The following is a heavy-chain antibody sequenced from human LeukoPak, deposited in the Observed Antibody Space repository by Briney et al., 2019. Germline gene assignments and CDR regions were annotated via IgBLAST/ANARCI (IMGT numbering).Heavy chain of an antibody. CDR3: ARVGYCSGGSCYSGYYYMDV. CDR2: IYPGDSDT. J-gene: IGHJ6*03. Sequence: GESLKISCKGSGYSFTSYWIGWVRQLPGKGLEWMGIIYPGDSDTRYSPSFQGQVTISADKSISTAYLQWSSLKASDTAMYYCARVGYCSGGSCYSGYYYMDVRGKRTTVTISS. D-gene: IGHD2-15*01. CDR1: GYSFTSYW. V-gene: IGHV5-51*01.